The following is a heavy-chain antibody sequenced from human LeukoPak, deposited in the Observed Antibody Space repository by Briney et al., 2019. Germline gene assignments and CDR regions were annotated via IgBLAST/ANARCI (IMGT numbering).Heavy chain of an antibody. V-gene: IGHV3-23*01. J-gene: IGHJ4*02. CDR1: GFTFSSYA. CDR3: AKDSGMYYYDSSGYYYVY. D-gene: IGHD3-22*01. Sequence: GGSLRLSCAASGFTFSSYAMSWVRQAPGKGLEWVSAISGSGGSTYYADSVKGRFTISRDNSKNTLYLQMNSLRAEDTAVYYCAKDSGMYYYDSSGYYYVYWGQGTLVTVSS. CDR2: ISGSGGST.